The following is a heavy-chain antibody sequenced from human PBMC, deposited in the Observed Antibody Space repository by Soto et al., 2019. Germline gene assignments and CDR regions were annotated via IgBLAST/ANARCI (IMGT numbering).Heavy chain of an antibody. V-gene: IGHV4-39*01. Sequence: AETLSLTCIVSGESISSSSYYWGWIRQPPGKGLEWIGSIYYSGRTYYNPSFKSRVTIPIDTSKNQFSLKLSSVTATDTAVYYCARQRTTVVTQAYFDHWGQGALVTVSS. CDR3: ARQRTTVVTQAYFDH. J-gene: IGHJ4*02. CDR1: GESISSSSYY. D-gene: IGHD2-21*02. CDR2: IYYSGRT.